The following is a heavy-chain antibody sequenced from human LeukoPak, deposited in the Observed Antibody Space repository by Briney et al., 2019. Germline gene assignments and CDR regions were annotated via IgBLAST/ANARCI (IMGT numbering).Heavy chain of an antibody. D-gene: IGHD3-10*01. V-gene: IGHV1-69*06. J-gene: IGHJ4*02. CDR2: IIPIFGTA. CDR3: AGRWGTVVRGVIDY. Sequence: SVKVSCKASGGTFSSYAISWVRQAPGQGLEWMGGIIPIFGTANYAQKFQGRVTITADKSTSTAYMELSSLRSEDTAVYYCAGRWGTVVRGVIDYWGQGTLVTVSS. CDR1: GGTFSSYA.